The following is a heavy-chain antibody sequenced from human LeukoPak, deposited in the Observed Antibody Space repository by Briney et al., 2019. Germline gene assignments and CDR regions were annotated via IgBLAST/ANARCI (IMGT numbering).Heavy chain of an antibody. CDR3: ARAPMVRGVAHYNWFDP. CDR1: GYTFTSYG. CDR2: ISAYNGNT. V-gene: IGHV1-18*04. Sequence: ASVKVPCKASGYTFTSYGISWVRQAPGQGLEWMGWISAYNGNTNYAQKLQGRVTMTTDTSTSTAYMELRSLRFDDTAVYYCARAPMVRGVAHYNWFDPWGQGTLVTVSS. J-gene: IGHJ5*02. D-gene: IGHD3-10*01.